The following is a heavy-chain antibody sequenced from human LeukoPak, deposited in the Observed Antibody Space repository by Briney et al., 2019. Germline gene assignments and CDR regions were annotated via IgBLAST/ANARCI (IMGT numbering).Heavy chain of an antibody. CDR2: INPNSGGT. CDR1: GYTFTGYY. J-gene: IGHJ4*02. D-gene: IGHD2-15*01. CDR3: ARGYCSGGSYYSVDY. V-gene: IGHV1-2*06. Sequence: ASVKVSCKASGYTFTGYYMHWVRQAPGQGLEWMGRINPNSGGTNYAQKFQGRVTMTRDTSISTAYMELSRLRSDDTAVYYCARGYCSGGSYYSVDYWGQGTLVTVSS.